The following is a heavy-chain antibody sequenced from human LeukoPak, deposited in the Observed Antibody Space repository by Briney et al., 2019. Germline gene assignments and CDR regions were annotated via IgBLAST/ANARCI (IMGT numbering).Heavy chain of an antibody. Sequence: GGSLRLSCAASGFTFSSYAMHWVRQAPGKGLEWVSYISSSGSTIYYADSVKGRFTISRDNAKNSLYLQMNSLRAEDTAVYYCARDDVSFDYWGQGTLVTVSS. CDR3: ARDDVSFDY. J-gene: IGHJ4*02. V-gene: IGHV3-48*04. CDR2: ISSSGSTI. CDR1: GFTFSSYA.